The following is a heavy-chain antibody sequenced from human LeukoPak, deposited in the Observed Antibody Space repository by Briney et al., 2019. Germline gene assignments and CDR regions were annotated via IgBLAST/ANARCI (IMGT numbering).Heavy chain of an antibody. CDR3: AKAQLYRYGDWEGPFDY. J-gene: IGHJ4*02. Sequence: PGGSLRLSCAASGFTFSSYGMHWVRQAPGKGLEWVAFIRYDGSNKYYADSVKGRFTISRDNSKNTLYLQMNSLRAEDTAVYYCAKAQLYRYGDWEGPFDYWGQGTLVTVSS. D-gene: IGHD4-17*01. V-gene: IGHV3-30*02. CDR1: GFTFSSYG. CDR2: IRYDGSNK.